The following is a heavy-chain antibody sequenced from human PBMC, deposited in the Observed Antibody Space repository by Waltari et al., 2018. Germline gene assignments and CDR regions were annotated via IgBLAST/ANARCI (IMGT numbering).Heavy chain of an antibody. Sequence: QVQLVESGGGVVQPGGSLRLSCAASGFTFSSYGMNWVRQTPGKGLGGVAFIGYDGSNKYYADSVKGRFTISRDNSKNTLYLQMNSLRAEDTAVYYCAKDRTVSKYYYYYYGMDVWGQGTTVTVSS. D-gene: IGHD4-17*01. CDR3: AKDRTVSKYYYYYYGMDV. J-gene: IGHJ6*02. CDR1: GFTFSSYG. CDR2: IGYDGSNK. V-gene: IGHV3-30*02.